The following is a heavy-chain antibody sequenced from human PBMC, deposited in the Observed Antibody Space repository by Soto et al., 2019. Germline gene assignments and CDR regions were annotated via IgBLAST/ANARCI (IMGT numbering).Heavy chain of an antibody. CDR2: IIPIIGTP. CDR3: ATGTFGVVSAQRFDS. CDR1: GGTFRISA. J-gene: IGHJ4*02. D-gene: IGHD3-3*01. Sequence: QVQLVQSGADVKKPGSSVKVSCKASGGTFRISAISWLRQAPGQGLQWMGGIIPIIGTPNYAQKFQGRVSITADDSTSTAYMELSSLRSEDTAVYYCATGTFGVVSAQRFDSWGQGTLVTVSS. V-gene: IGHV1-69*01.